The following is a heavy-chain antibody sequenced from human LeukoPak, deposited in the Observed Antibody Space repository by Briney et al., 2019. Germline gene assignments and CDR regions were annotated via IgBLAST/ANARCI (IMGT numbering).Heavy chain of an antibody. CDR3: TSRGWIVGLVDY. V-gene: IGHV4-39*01. Sequence: SETLSLTCTVSGGSISSSSYYWGWIRPPPGKGLEWIASIYYSATTYYNPSLKGRVSISADTSKNQFSLKLSSVTAADTAMYYCTSRGWIVGLVDYWGQGTLVTVSS. CDR1: GGSISSSSYY. D-gene: IGHD3-22*01. J-gene: IGHJ4*02. CDR2: IYYSATT.